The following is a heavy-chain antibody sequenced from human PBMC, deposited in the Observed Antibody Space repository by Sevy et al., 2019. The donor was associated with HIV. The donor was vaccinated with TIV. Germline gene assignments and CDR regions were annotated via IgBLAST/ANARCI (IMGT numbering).Heavy chain of an antibody. CDR1: GLNFNTNG. CDR2: ITSGGAT. J-gene: IGHJ4*02. V-gene: IGHV3-23*01. CDR3: AGGDTPMITDLDY. Sequence: GGSLRLSCAASGLNFNTNGMSWVRQAPGKGLEWVAGITSGGATYYADSVEGRFTVSRDNSRNTLYLQLNSLGADDTAVFYCAGGDTPMITDLDYWGQGTLVTVSS. D-gene: IGHD3-16*01.